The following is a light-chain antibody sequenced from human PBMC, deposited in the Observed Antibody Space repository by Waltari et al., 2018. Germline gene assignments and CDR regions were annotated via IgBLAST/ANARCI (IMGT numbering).Light chain of an antibody. CDR2: LNSDGSH. V-gene: IGLV4-69*01. CDR1: SGHSSNI. Sequence: QLVLTQSPSASASLGAPVKLTCTLDSGHSSNIVAWLQQQPEEGPRYLMKLNSDGSHSKGAEVPDRFSGSSSGAERYLTISSVQSEDEADYYCQTGGHGTWVFGGGTKLTVL. J-gene: IGLJ3*02. CDR3: QTGGHGTWV.